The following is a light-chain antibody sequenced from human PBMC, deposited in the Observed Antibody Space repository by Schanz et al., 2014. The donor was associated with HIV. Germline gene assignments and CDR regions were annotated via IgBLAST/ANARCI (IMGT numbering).Light chain of an antibody. Sequence: DIQMTQPPSTLSASVGDKVVISCRASQSISTWLAWYQQKPGKAPRLLIYEASTLESGVPSTFSGGGYGTEFTLTISSLQPDDFATYYCQQLNSFPFPFGPGTKVDLK. CDR1: QSISTW. V-gene: IGKV1-5*03. CDR3: QQLNSFPFP. CDR2: EAS. J-gene: IGKJ3*01.